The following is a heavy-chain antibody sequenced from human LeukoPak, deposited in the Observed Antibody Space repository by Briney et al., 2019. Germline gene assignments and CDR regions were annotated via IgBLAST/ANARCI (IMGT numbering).Heavy chain of an antibody. Sequence: RGSLRPSCAASGFTFSTYAMTWVRQAPGKGLEWVSSISGSGGTTNYADSVKGRFTISRDNSKNTLSLQMNSLRAEDTAVYYCATTVGYCSSTSCSRFRYFDYWGQGTLVTVSS. CDR1: GFTFSTYA. V-gene: IGHV3-23*01. J-gene: IGHJ4*02. CDR3: ATTVGYCSSTSCSRFRYFDY. CDR2: ISGSGGTT. D-gene: IGHD2-2*01.